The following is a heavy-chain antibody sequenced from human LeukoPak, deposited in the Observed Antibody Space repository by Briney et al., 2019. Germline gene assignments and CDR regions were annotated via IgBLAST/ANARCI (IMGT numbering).Heavy chain of an antibody. CDR2: IADFATK. Sequence: PSQTLSLTCSVSGASITSGAYYWSWLRQHPEKGLEWIGYIADFATKFYNPSFKSRVSISMDPSKNLFSLSLTSLTAADTAVYYCARARMGPVPFDSWGQGILVTVSS. CDR3: ARARMGPVPFDS. V-gene: IGHV4-31*03. D-gene: IGHD1-14*01. J-gene: IGHJ4*02. CDR1: GASITSGAYY.